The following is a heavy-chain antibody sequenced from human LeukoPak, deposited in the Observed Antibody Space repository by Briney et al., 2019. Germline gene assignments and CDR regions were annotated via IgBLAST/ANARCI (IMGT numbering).Heavy chain of an antibody. CDR3: ARHTIFCSFINCSPFDP. D-gene: IGHD3-3*01. Sequence: SETLSLTCTVSGDSFSSVTDYWACIRQPPGKGLECIASGDYSGGTYYNPSLESRVTISVDTSKNQFSLKLSSVTAADSAIYYCARHTIFCSFINCSPFDPWGQGTLVTVSS. J-gene: IGHJ5*02. CDR1: GDSFSSVTDY. V-gene: IGHV4-39*01. CDR2: GDYSGGT.